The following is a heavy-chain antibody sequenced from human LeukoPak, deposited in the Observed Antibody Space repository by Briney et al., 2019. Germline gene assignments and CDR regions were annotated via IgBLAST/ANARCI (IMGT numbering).Heavy chain of an antibody. Sequence: PSETLSLTCTVSGGSISSSSYYWGWIRQPPGKGLEWIGSIYYSGSTYYNPSLKSRVTISVDTSKNQFSLKLSSVIAADTAVYYCASKLSHYYYYMDVWGKGTTVTVSS. CDR1: GGSISSSSYY. D-gene: IGHD1-1*01. V-gene: IGHV4-39*01. CDR3: ASKLSHYYYYMDV. CDR2: IYYSGST. J-gene: IGHJ6*03.